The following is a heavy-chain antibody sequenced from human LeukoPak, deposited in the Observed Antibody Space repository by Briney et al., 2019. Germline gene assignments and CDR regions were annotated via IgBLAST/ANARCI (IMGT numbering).Heavy chain of an antibody. Sequence: ASVKVSCKASEYTFTDYYIHWVRQAPGQGLEWMGWINPNSGGTNFAQKFQGRVTMTGDRSISTAYMELTGLRSDDTAVYYCARKESNDAFDVWGQGTMVTVSS. CDR3: ARKESNDAFDV. CDR2: INPNSGGT. CDR1: EYTFTDYY. J-gene: IGHJ3*01. V-gene: IGHV1-2*02.